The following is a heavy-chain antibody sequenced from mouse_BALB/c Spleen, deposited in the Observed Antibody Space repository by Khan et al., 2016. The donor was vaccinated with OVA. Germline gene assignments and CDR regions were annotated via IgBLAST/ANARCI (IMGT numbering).Heavy chain of an antibody. CDR1: GFTFSSFG. CDR2: MSSGSSTI. D-gene: IGHD2-1*01. Sequence: EVKLVESGGGLVQPGGSRKLSCAASGFTFSSFGMHWVRQAPKKGLEWVAYMSSGSSTIYYVDTVKGRFTISRDNPKNTLFLQMTSLRSEDTAMYYCARTAGNFNWYFDVWGAGTSVTVSS. J-gene: IGHJ1*01. CDR3: ARTAGNFNWYFDV. V-gene: IGHV5-17*02.